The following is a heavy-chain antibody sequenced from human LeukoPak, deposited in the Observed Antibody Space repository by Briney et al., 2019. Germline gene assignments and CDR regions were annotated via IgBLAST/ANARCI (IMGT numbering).Heavy chain of an antibody. CDR2: IIPIFGTA. CDR3: ARGRVRGDYGDWYYFDY. D-gene: IGHD4-17*01. J-gene: IGHJ4*02. V-gene: IGHV1-69*13. CDR1: GGTFSSYA. Sequence: SVKVSCKASGGTFSSYAISWVRQAPGQGLEWMGGIIPIFGTANYAQKFQGRVTITADESTNTAYMELSSLRSEDTAVYYCARGRVRGDYGDWYYFDYWGQGTLVTVSS.